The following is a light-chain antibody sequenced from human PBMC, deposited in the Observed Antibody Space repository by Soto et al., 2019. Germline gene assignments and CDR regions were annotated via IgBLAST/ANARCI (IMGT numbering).Light chain of an antibody. CDR3: QHYNNWPLT. Sequence: EIVMTQSPATLSVFPGERASLSCRASQSVSSNLAWYQQKPGQTPRLLIYATSTRATGIPARFSGSGSGTEFTLTISSLQSEDFAVYYCQHYNNWPLTFGGGTKVEIK. J-gene: IGKJ4*01. V-gene: IGKV3-15*01. CDR2: ATS. CDR1: QSVSSN.